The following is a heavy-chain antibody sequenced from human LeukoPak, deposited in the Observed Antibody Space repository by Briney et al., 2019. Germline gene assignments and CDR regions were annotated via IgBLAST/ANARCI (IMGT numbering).Heavy chain of an antibody. CDR3: VTTPDSFFDY. Sequence: HPGGSLRLSCAASGFTFSSYAMSWVRQAPGKGLEWVANIKQDGSEKYYVDSVKGRFTISRDNAKNSLYLQMNSLRAEDTAVYYCVTTPDSFFDYWGQGTLVTVSS. J-gene: IGHJ4*02. CDR1: GFTFSSYA. V-gene: IGHV3-7*01. CDR2: IKQDGSEK.